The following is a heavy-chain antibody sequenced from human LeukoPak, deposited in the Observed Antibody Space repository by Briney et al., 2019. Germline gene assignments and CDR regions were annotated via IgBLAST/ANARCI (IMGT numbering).Heavy chain of an antibody. D-gene: IGHD2-2*01. Sequence: GGSLRLSCAASGFTFSSYAIHWVRQAPGKGLERVTVISYDGSNKYADSVKGRFTISRDNSKNTLYLQMNSLRTEDTAVYYCARDHCSSTSCYSVSYLLNWGQGTLVTVSS. J-gene: IGHJ4*02. CDR1: GFTFSSYA. CDR3: ARDHCSSTSCYSVSYLLN. CDR2: ISYDGSNK. V-gene: IGHV3-30-3*01.